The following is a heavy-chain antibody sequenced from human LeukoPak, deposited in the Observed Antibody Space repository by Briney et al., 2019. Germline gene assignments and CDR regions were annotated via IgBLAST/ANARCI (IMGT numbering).Heavy chain of an antibody. V-gene: IGHV1-8*01. CDR3: ARVSDSCSTSCYGQNWFDP. Sequence: ASVKVSCKASGCTFTSNDINWVRQATGQGLEWLGWMNPNSGNTGYAQKFQGRVTMTRNTSISTAYMELSSLRSEDTAVYYCARVSDSCSTSCYGQNWFDPWGQGTLVTVSS. CDR2: MNPNSGNT. CDR1: GCTFTSND. J-gene: IGHJ5*02. D-gene: IGHD2-2*01.